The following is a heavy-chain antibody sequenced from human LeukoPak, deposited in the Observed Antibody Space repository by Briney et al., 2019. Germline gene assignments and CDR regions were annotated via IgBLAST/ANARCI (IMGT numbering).Heavy chain of an antibody. CDR2: IIDSSSTI. Sequence: PGGSLRLSCAASGFTFSSYAMSWVRQAPGKGLEWVSYIIDSSSTIYYADSVKGRFTISRDNAKNSLYLQMNSLRDEDTAVYYCARGYSGGYDYWGQGTLVTVSS. V-gene: IGHV3-48*02. CDR3: ARGYSGGYDY. CDR1: GFTFSSYA. J-gene: IGHJ4*02. D-gene: IGHD6-19*01.